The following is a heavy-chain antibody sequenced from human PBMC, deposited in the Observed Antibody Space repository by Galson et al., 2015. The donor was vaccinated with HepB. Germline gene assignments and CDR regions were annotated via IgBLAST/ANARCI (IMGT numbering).Heavy chain of an antibody. CDR1: GYTFTSYG. Sequence: SVKVSCKASGYTFTSYGISWVRQAPGQGLEWMGWISAYNGNTNYAQKLQGRVTMTTDTSTSTAYMELRSLRSDDTAVYYCARGATMVRGYYYYYGMDVWGQGTTVTVSS. CDR3: ARGATMVRGYYYYYGMDV. V-gene: IGHV1-18*01. D-gene: IGHD3-10*01. CDR2: ISAYNGNT. J-gene: IGHJ6*02.